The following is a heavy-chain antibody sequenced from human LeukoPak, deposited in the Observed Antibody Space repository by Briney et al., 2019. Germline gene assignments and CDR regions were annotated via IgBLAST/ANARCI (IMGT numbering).Heavy chain of an antibody. CDR2: INPNSGGT. V-gene: IGHV1-2*02. Sequence: GASVKVSCKASGYTFTSYAMNWVRQAPGQGLEWMGWINPNSGGTNYAQKFQGRVTMTRDTSISTAYMELSRLRSDDTAVYYCARKDSSSWYGFDYWGQGTLVTVSS. J-gene: IGHJ4*02. D-gene: IGHD6-13*01. CDR3: ARKDSSSWYGFDY. CDR1: GYTFTSYA.